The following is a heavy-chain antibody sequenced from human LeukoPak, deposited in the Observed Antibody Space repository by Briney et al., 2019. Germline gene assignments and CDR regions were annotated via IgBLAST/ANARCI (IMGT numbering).Heavy chain of an antibody. Sequence: ASVKVSCKASGGTFSSYAISWVRQAPGQGLEWMGWINPNSGGTNYAQKFQGRVTMTRDTSISTAYMEQSRLRSDDTAVYYCARVVGYCSSTSCPPTFDYWGQGTLVTVSS. CDR2: INPNSGGT. D-gene: IGHD2-2*01. CDR3: ARVVGYCSSTSCPPTFDY. J-gene: IGHJ4*02. V-gene: IGHV1-2*02. CDR1: GGTFSSYA.